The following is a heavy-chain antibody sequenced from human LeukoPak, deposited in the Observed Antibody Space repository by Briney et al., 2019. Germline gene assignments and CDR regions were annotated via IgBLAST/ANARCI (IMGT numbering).Heavy chain of an antibody. D-gene: IGHD6-13*01. V-gene: IGHV3-7*01. CDR2: IKEDGSEK. CDR3: ARGPLAAAGIWS. CDR1: GFTFNRDW. Sequence: GGSLRLSCAASGFTFNRDWTAWVRQAPGKGLEWVANIKEDGSEKTYVDSVKGRFTISRDNAKNSLYLQMNSLRAEDTAVYYCARGPLAAAGIWSWGQGTLVTVSS. J-gene: IGHJ5*02.